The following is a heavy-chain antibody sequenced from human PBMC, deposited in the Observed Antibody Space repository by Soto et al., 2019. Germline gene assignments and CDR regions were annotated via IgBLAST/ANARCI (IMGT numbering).Heavy chain of an antibody. D-gene: IGHD3-9*01. Sequence: GGSLRLSCAASGFTFSSYAMGGVRQSPGEGLEWVAVISSRTYITCYADSGKGRVTISRDNSKNTLYLQMNSLRAEDTAVYYCARGPLLTYYDLLTGSHFFDYWGQGTLVTVSS. J-gene: IGHJ4*02. CDR1: GFTFSSYA. CDR2: ISSRTYIT. CDR3: ARGPLLTYYDLLTGSHFFDY. V-gene: IGHV3-23*01.